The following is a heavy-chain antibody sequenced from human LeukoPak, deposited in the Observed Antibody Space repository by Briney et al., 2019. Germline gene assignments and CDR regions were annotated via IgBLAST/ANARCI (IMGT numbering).Heavy chain of an antibody. CDR2: TYYSGST. CDR1: GGSISSSSYY. D-gene: IGHD1-7*01. CDR3: ARRAYNWNYGY. J-gene: IGHJ4*02. V-gene: IGHV4-39*01. Sequence: PSETLSLTCTVSGGSISSSSYYWGWIRQPPGKGLEWIGSTYYSGSTYYNPSLKSRVTISVDTSKNQFSLKLSSVTAADTAVYYCARRAYNWNYGYWGQGTLVTVSS.